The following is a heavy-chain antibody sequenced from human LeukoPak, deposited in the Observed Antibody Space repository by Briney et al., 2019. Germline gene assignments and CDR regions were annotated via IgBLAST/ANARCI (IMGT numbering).Heavy chain of an antibody. CDR3: ARVYYDSSGSPDY. D-gene: IGHD3-22*01. Sequence: ASVTVSCKASGYTFTGYYMHWVRQAPGQGLEWMGWINPNSGGTNYAQKFQGRVTMTRDTSISTAYMELSRLRSDDTAVYYCARVYYDSSGSPDYWGQGTLVTVSP. CDR2: INPNSGGT. V-gene: IGHV1-2*02. J-gene: IGHJ4*02. CDR1: GYTFTGYY.